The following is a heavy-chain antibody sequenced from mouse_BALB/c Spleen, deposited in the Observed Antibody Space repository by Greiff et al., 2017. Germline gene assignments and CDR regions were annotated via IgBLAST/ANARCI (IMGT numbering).Heavy chain of an antibody. CDR1: GFTFTDYY. CDR2: IRNKANGYTT. V-gene: IGHV7-3*02. Sequence: EVQRVESGGGLVQPGGSLRLSCATSGFTFTDYYMSWVRQPPGKALEWLGFIRNKANGYTTEYSASVKGRFTISRDNSQSILYLQMNTLRAEDSATYDCARHDYGHYYAMDYWGQGTSVTVSS. D-gene: IGHD2-4*01. J-gene: IGHJ4*01. CDR3: ARHDYGHYYAMDY.